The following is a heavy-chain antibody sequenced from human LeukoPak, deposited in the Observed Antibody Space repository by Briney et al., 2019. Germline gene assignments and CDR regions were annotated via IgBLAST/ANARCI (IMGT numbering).Heavy chain of an antibody. CDR3: ARIAATWYGGS. Sequence: GESLKISCKGPGHSFINYWIAWVRQMPGKGLEWIGIIFPGDLHTRYSPSFQGRVTISADMSIDTAYLQWSSLRASDTAMYYCARIAATWYGGSWGQGTLVFVSS. CDR1: GHSFINYW. CDR2: IFPGDLHT. D-gene: IGHD2-15*01. J-gene: IGHJ4*02. V-gene: IGHV5-51*01.